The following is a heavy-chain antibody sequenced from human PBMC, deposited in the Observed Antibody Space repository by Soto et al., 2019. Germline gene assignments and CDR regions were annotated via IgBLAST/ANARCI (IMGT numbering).Heavy chain of an antibody. V-gene: IGHV1-18*01. CDR2: ISAYNDNT. CDR1: GYTFITYG. Sequence: ASVKVSCKASGYTFITYGISWVRQAPGQGLEWMGWISAYNDNTNYAQNFQGRVTMTTDTSTTTAYMELRSLRSDDTAVYYCARAMDVVPAAWFDPWGQGTLVTVSS. D-gene: IGHD2-2*01. J-gene: IGHJ5*02. CDR3: ARAMDVVPAAWFDP.